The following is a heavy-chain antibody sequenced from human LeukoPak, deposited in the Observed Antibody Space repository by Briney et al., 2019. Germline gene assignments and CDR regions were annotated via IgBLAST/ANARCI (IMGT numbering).Heavy chain of an antibody. D-gene: IGHD3-3*01. Sequence: SETLSLTCTVSGGSISSYYWSWIRQPPGKGLEWIGYIYNSGSTNYNPSLKSRVTISVDTSKNQFSLKLSSVTAADTAVYYCARRKLRFLEWLRTNWFDPWGQGTLVTVSS. CDR3: ARRKLRFLEWLRTNWFDP. CDR1: GGSISSYY. J-gene: IGHJ5*02. CDR2: IYNSGST. V-gene: IGHV4-59*12.